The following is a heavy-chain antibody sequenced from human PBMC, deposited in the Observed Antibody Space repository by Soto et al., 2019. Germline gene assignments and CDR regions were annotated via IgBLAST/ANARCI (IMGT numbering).Heavy chain of an antibody. Sequence: RASVKVSCKASGYTATSYYRHWVRQAPGQGLQWMGIINPSGGSTSYAQKFQGRVTMTRDTSTSTVYMELSSLRSEDTAVYYCARVGFSGIAWAGYSYYYGMDVWGQGTLVTVSS. D-gene: IGHD6-13*01. CDR2: INPSGGST. CDR3: ARVGFSGIAWAGYSYYYGMDV. CDR1: GYTATSYY. J-gene: IGHJ6*02. V-gene: IGHV1-46*01.